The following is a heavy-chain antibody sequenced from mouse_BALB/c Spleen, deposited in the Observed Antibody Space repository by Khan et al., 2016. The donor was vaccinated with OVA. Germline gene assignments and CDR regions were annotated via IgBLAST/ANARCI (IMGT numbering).Heavy chain of an antibody. Sequence: VQLKQSGPEVVKPGASVKMSCKASGYTFTSYVMHWVKQKPGQGLEWIGYIYPFNDATKFNEKFNGKATLTSDKSSSTAYMELSSLTSEDSAVFYCGPGVSYFVSFAYWGQGTLVTVSA. CDR3: GPGVSYFVSFAY. V-gene: IGHV1S136*01. CDR2: IYPFNDAT. CDR1: GYTFTSYV. D-gene: IGHD2-12*01. J-gene: IGHJ3*01.